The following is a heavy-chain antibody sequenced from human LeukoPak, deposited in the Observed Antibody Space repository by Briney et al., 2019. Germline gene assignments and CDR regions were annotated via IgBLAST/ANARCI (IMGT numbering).Heavy chain of an antibody. Sequence: ASVKVSCKASGYTFTSYGISWVRQAPGQGLEWMGWISAYNGNTNYAQKLQGRVTMTTDTSTSTAYMELRSLRSGDTAVYYCARVGRGFYYYGMDVWGQGTTVTVSS. J-gene: IGHJ6*02. V-gene: IGHV1-18*01. CDR2: ISAYNGNT. D-gene: IGHD1-1*01. CDR1: GYTFTSYG. CDR3: ARVGRGFYYYGMDV.